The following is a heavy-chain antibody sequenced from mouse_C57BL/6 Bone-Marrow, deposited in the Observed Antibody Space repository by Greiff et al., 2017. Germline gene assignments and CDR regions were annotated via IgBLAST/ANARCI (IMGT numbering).Heavy chain of an antibody. Sequence: VQLQQSGAELVRPGASVKLSCTASGFNIKDDYMHWVKQRPEQGLEWIGWIDPENGDTEYASKFQGKATITADTSSNTAYLQLSSLTSEDTAVYYCTTEGYGSSYEAMDYWGQGTSVTVSS. CDR1: GFNIKDDY. V-gene: IGHV14-4*01. CDR3: TTEGYGSSYEAMDY. D-gene: IGHD1-1*01. J-gene: IGHJ4*01. CDR2: IDPENGDT.